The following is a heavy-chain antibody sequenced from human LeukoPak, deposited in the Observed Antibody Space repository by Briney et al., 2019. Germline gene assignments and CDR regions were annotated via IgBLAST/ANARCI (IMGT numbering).Heavy chain of an antibody. J-gene: IGHJ4*02. CDR2: ISYDGSNK. CDR1: GFTFSSYA. CDR3: ARDRVNLEYYDILTGYYLDY. Sequence: GGSLRLSCAASGFTFSSYAMHWVRQAPGKGLEWVAVISYDGSNKYYADSVKGRFTISRDNSKNTLYLQMNSLRAEDTAVYYCARDRVNLEYYDILTGYYLDYWGQGTLVTVSS. D-gene: IGHD3-9*01. V-gene: IGHV3-30-3*01.